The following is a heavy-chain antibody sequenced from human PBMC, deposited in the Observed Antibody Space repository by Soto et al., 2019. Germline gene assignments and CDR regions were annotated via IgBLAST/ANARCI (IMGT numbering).Heavy chain of an antibody. Sequence: EVQLLESGGGLVQPGGSLRLSCAASGFTFSTYAMSWVRQAPGKGLEWVSAISGSASSTYYADSVKGRFTISRDNSKKSLFLQMNSLRAEDTAIYYCAKDGYDSSGVRYCFDDWGQGILCSVSS. CDR1: GFTFSTYA. CDR2: ISGSASST. J-gene: IGHJ4*02. V-gene: IGHV3-23*01. D-gene: IGHD3-22*01. CDR3: AKDGYDSSGVRYCFDD.